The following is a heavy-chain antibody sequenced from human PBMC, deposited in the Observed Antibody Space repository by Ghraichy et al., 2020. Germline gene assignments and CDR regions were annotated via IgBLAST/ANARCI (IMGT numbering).Heavy chain of an antibody. J-gene: IGHJ5*02. CDR2: IYYSGST. CDR1: GGSISSYY. V-gene: IGHV4-59*08. D-gene: IGHD3-10*01. CDR3: ARHGVYGSGSYYPMAHNWFDP. Sequence: SETLSLTCTVSGGSISSYYWSWIRQPPGKGLEWIGYIYYSGSTNYNPSLKSRVTISVDTSKNQFSLKLSSVTAADTAVYYCARHGVYGSGSYYPMAHNWFDPWGQGTLVTVSS.